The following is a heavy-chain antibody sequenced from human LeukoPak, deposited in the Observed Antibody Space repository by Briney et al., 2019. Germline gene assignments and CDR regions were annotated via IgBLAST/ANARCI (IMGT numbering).Heavy chain of an antibody. J-gene: IGHJ4*02. V-gene: IGHV1-18*01. Sequence: ASVKVSCKASGFTFTSYDINWVRQASGQGLEWMGWISAYNGNTNYAQKLQGRVTMTTDTSTSTAYMELRSLRSDDTAVYYCARGDSSGYYYGVHYWGQGTLVTVSS. CDR3: ARGDSSGYYYGVHY. D-gene: IGHD3-22*01. CDR2: ISAYNGNT. CDR1: GFTFTSYD.